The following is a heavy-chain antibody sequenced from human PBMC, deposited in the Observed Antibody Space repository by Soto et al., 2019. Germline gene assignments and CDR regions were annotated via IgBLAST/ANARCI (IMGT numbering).Heavy chain of an antibody. V-gene: IGHV1-2*04. CDR2: INPNSGGT. J-gene: IGHJ4*02. D-gene: IGHD2-15*01. Sequence: ASVKVSCKASGYTFTGYYMHWVRQAPGQGLEWMGWINPNSGGTNYAQKFQGWATMTRDTSISTAHMELSRLRSDDTAVYYCARAYCSGGSCYSWGLDHFDYWGQGTLVTVSS. CDR1: GYTFTGYY. CDR3: ARAYCSGGSCYSWGLDHFDY.